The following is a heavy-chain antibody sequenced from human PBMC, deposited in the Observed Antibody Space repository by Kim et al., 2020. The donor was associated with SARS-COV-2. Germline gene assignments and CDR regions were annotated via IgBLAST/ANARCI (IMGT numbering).Heavy chain of an antibody. CDR1: GYTFSNYA. V-gene: IGHV1-3*01. CDR2: INACSGNT. Sequence: ASVKVSCKASGYTFSNYAMHWVRQAPGQRLAWMGWINACSGNTEYSQRFQGRLIITRDTSASTAYMELSSLRSEDTAVYYCARGGAVLRFLACLSSYLDYWGHGTLVTVSP. CDR3: ARGGAVLRFLACLSSYLDY. D-gene: IGHD3-3*01. J-gene: IGHJ4*01.